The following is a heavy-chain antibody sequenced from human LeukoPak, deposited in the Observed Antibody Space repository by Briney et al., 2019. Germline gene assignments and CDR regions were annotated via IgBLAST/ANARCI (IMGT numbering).Heavy chain of an antibody. CDR3: ARVPPGTSHFDY. Sequence: SETLSLTCTVSGGSISSYYWSWIRQPPGKGLEWIGYIYYSGSTKYNPSLKSRVTITVDTSKNQFSLKLSSVTAADTAVYYCARVPPGTSHFDYWGQGTLVTVSS. D-gene: IGHD1-7*01. CDR1: GGSISSYY. J-gene: IGHJ4*02. CDR2: IYYSGST. V-gene: IGHV4-59*01.